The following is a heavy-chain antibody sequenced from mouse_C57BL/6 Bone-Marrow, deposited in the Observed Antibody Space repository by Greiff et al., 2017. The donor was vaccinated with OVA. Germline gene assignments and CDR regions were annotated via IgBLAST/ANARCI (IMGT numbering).Heavy chain of an antibody. J-gene: IGHJ2*01. Sequence: VQLQQSGAELVKPGASVKLSCKASGYTFTSYWMHWVKQRPGQGLEWIGMIHPNSGSTNYNEKFKSKATLTVDKSSSTAYMQLSSLTSEDSAVYYCARYDGYYGYFDYWGQGTTLTVSS. CDR1: GYTFTSYW. D-gene: IGHD2-3*01. CDR3: ARYDGYYGYFDY. V-gene: IGHV1-64*01. CDR2: IHPNSGST.